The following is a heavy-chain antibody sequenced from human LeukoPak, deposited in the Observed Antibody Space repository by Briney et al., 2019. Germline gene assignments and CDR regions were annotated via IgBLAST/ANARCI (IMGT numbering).Heavy chain of an antibody. CDR3: AKAAVGYSYGPFDY. Sequence: GRSLRLSCAASGFTFDDYAMHWVRQAPGKGLEWVSGISWNSGSIGYADSVKGRFTISRDNAKNSLYLQMNSLRAEDTALYYCAKAAVGYSYGPFDYWGQGTLVTVSS. D-gene: IGHD5-18*01. CDR1: GFTFDDYA. V-gene: IGHV3-9*01. CDR2: ISWNSGSI. J-gene: IGHJ4*02.